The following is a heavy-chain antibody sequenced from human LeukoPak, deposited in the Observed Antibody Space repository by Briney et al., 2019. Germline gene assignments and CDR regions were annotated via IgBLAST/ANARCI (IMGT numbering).Heavy chain of an antibody. D-gene: IGHD3-22*01. J-gene: IGHJ3*02. CDR1: GGAFSSSDYY. V-gene: IGHV4-39*01. CDR3: ARGPYSYDSSGAFDI. Sequence: SETLSLTCTVSGGAFSSSDYYWAWIRQSPGKGLEWIGSIYYSGSTCYNPSLKSRVTISVDTSKDQFSLKLSSVTAADTAVYYCARGPYSYDSSGAFDIWGQGTMVTVSS. CDR2: IYYSGST.